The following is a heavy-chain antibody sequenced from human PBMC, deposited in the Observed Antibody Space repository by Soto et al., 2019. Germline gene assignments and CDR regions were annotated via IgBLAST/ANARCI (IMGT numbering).Heavy chain of an antibody. V-gene: IGHV3-7*01. Sequence: GGSLRLSCAASGFTFSSYWMSWVRQAPGKGLEWVANIKQDGSEKYYVDSVKGRFTISRDNAKNALYLQMNSLRAEDTAVYYWARGPKGYGSGSYYTGIEKKQPFDYWGQGTLVTVSS. D-gene: IGHD3-10*01. J-gene: IGHJ4*02. CDR2: IKQDGSEK. CDR3: ARGPKGYGSGSYYTGIEKKQPFDY. CDR1: GFTFSSYW.